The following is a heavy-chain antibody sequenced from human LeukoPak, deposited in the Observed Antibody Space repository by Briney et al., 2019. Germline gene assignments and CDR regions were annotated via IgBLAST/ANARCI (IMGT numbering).Heavy chain of an antibody. D-gene: IGHD3-10*01. J-gene: IGHJ4*02. CDR3: ARDNWGYYGSGSFYDY. CDR2: IYYSGST. CDR1: GGSISSYY. V-gene: IGHV4-59*01. Sequence: SETLSLTCTVSGGSISSYYWSWIRQPPGKGLEWIGYIYYSGSTNYNPSLKSRVTISVDTSKNHFSLKLSSVTAADTAVYYCARDNWGYYGSGSFYDYWGQGTLVTVSS.